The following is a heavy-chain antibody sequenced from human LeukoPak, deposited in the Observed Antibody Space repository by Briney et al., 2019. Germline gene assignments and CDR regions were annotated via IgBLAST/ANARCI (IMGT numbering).Heavy chain of an antibody. CDR2: MNPSSGDT. Sequence: ASVKVSCKASGYTFTSFDINWVRQATGQGPEWMGWMNPSSGDTGYAQKFQGRVTFTRDTSANTAYMELSSLTSEDTAVYYCATPTMRGPSYGYVRLLNWGQGSLVTVSS. CDR3: ATPTMRGPSYGYVRLLN. J-gene: IGHJ4*02. V-gene: IGHV1-8*03. CDR1: GYTFTSFD. D-gene: IGHD5-18*01.